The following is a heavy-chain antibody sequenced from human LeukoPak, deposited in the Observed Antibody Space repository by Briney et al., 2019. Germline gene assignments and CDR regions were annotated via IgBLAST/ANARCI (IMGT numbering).Heavy chain of an antibody. V-gene: IGHV1-69*13. Sequence: SVKVSCKASGGTFSSYAISWVRQAPGQGLEWMGGIIPIFGTANYAQKFQGRVTITADESTSTAYMELSSLRSEDTAVYYCARSLRLGELSAFGYWGQGTLVTISS. CDR1: GGTFSSYA. J-gene: IGHJ4*02. CDR3: ARSLRLGELSAFGY. D-gene: IGHD3-16*02. CDR2: IIPIFGTA.